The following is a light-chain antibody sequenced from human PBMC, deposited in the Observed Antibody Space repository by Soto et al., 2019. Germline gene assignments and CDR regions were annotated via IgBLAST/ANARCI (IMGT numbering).Light chain of an antibody. CDR3: SSYAGSNNSV. CDR2: EVS. CDR1: SSDVGGYNY. V-gene: IGLV2-8*01. Sequence: QSALTQPPSASGSPGQSVTISCTGTSSDVGGYNYVSWYQQHPGKAPKLMIYEVSERPSGVPDRFSGSKSSNTATLTVSGLQAGDEADYYCSSYAGSNNSVFGTGTKVTVL. J-gene: IGLJ1*01.